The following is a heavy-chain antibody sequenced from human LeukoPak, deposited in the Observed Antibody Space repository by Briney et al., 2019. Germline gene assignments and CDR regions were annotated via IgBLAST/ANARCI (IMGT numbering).Heavy chain of an antibody. CDR1: GFTVSSNY. V-gene: IGHV3-53*01. CDR2: IYSGGST. CDR3: ATIAAAGIFDY. D-gene: IGHD6-13*01. J-gene: IGHJ4*02. Sequence: PGGSLRLSCAASGFTVSSNYMSWGRQAPGKGLEWVSVIYSGGSTYYADSVKGRFTISRDNSKNTLYLQMNSLRAEDTAVYYCATIAAAGIFDYWGQGTLVTVSS.